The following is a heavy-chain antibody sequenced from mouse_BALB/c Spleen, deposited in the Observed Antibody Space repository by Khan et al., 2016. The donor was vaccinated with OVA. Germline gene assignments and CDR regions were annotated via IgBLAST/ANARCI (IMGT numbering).Heavy chain of an antibody. D-gene: IGHD1-1*02. CDR3: ARNYGGEFDY. Sequence: EVQLQESGPGLVKPSQSLSLTCTVTGYSITSDYAWNWIRQFPGNKLEWMGHISYSGNTKYNPSLKSRISITRDTSKNQFFLQLNSVTTEDTATYYCARNYGGEFDYWGHGTTLTVSS. J-gene: IGHJ2*01. V-gene: IGHV3-2*02. CDR1: GYSITSDYA. CDR2: ISYSGNT.